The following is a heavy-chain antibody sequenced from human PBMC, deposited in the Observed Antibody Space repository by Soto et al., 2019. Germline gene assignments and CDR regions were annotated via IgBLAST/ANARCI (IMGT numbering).Heavy chain of an antibody. CDR1: GGTFSDLA. Sequence: QVHLVQSGAEVKKPGSSVKVSCKTSGGTFSDLACSWVRQAPRQGLEWVGGIIPLFGTPNYAREFQGRVSISADESSNTVYMELRSLRSEDTAVYYCASERVAEMATGGYFDNWGQGPLVTVSS. J-gene: IGHJ4*02. V-gene: IGHV1-69*01. CDR2: IIPLFGTP. D-gene: IGHD5-12*01. CDR3: ASERVAEMATGGYFDN.